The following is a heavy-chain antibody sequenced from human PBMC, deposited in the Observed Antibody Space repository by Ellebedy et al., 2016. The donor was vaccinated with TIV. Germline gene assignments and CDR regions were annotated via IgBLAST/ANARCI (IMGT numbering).Heavy chain of an antibody. CDR2: ITSSSNYL. Sequence: PGGSLRLSCVASGFTFSSYSINWVRQAPGKGLEWLSYITSSSNYLYYADSGKGRFTISRDNAKNSLSLQMDSLRAEDTAVHYCARAKNYHMDVWGKGTTVTVSS. CDR3: ARAKNYHMDV. CDR1: GFTFSSYS. V-gene: IGHV3-21*05. J-gene: IGHJ6*03.